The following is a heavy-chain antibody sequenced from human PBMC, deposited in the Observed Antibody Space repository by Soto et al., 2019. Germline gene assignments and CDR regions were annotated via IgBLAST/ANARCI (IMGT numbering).Heavy chain of an antibody. CDR1: GYSFTSYW. CDR3: ARRRSYYDSSGYPLAP. J-gene: IGHJ5*02. Sequence: PGESLKISFKGSGYSFTSYWIGWVRQMPGKGLEWMGRIDPSDSYTNYSPSFQGHVTISADKSISTAYLQWSSLKASDTAMYYCARRRSYYDSSGYPLAPWGQGTLVTVSS. D-gene: IGHD3-22*01. V-gene: IGHV5-10-1*01. CDR2: IDPSDSYT.